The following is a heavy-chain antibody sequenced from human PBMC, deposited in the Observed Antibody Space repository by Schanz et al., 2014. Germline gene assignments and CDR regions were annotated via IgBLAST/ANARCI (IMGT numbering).Heavy chain of an antibody. CDR2: IYYSGGT. CDR1: GDSISSAY. V-gene: IGHV4-59*06. D-gene: IGHD6-6*01. J-gene: IGHJ4*02. CDR3: ARDRLAAQGIDS. Sequence: QVQLQESGPGLVEPSQTLSLTCTVSGDSISSAYWSWIRQPAGKGLEWIGYIYYSGGTYYSPSLKSRVSISLDTSKNQFSLNRSSVTAADTAVYYCARDRLAAQGIDSWGQGTLVTVSS.